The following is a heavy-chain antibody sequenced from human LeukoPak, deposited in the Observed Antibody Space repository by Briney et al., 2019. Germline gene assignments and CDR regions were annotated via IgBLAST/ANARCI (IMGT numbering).Heavy chain of an antibody. V-gene: IGHV4-30-4*07. CDR2: FYYSGST. Sequence: SETLSLTCAVSGGSISSGGYSWSWIRQPPGKGLEWIGYFYYSGSTYYNPSLKSRVTISVDTSKNQFSLKLSSVTAADTAVYYCARRASLYCSSTSCYRGAFDIWGQGTMVTVSS. CDR3: ARRASLYCSSTSCYRGAFDI. CDR1: GGSISSGGYS. J-gene: IGHJ3*02. D-gene: IGHD2-2*01.